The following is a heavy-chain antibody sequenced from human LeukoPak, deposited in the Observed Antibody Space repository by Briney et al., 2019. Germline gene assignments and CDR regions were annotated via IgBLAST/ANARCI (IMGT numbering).Heavy chain of an antibody. Sequence: GGSLRLSCAASGFTFSNHAMSWVRQAPGKGLEWVSVISGGGRTTEYADSVRGRFSISRDNSKNTVHLQMNNLRSEDTAVYHCAKNVLVKRYFDQWGQGTLVTVSS. D-gene: IGHD3-9*01. CDR1: GFTFSNHA. CDR3: AKNVLVKRYFDQ. J-gene: IGHJ4*02. CDR2: ISGGGRTT. V-gene: IGHV3-23*01.